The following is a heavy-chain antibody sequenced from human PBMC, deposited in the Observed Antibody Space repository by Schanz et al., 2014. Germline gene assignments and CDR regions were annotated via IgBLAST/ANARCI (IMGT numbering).Heavy chain of an antibody. CDR2: ITGASDHI. J-gene: IGHJ2*01. CDR3: ARNRGSGGQNWYFDL. V-gene: IGHV3-11*05. Sequence: QVQVVQSGGGLVKPGGSLRLSCAASGFVFGDYYMTWIRQAPGKGLEWVSGITGASDHIDYAESVKGRFTISRDNSKNTLYLQMDSLRAEDTAVYYCARNRGSGGQNWYFDLWGRGTLVTVSS. D-gene: IGHD1-26*01. CDR1: GFVFGDYY.